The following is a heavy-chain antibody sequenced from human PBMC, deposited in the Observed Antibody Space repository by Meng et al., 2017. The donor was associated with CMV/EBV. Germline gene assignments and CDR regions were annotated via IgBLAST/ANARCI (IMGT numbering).Heavy chain of an antibody. D-gene: IGHD2-2*01. J-gene: IGHJ6*02. CDR2: IYYSGST. Sequence: SETLSLTCTVSGGPISSSSYYWGWIRQPPGKGLEWIGSIYYSGSTYYNPSLKSRVTISVDTSKNQFSLKLSSVTAADTAVYYCARHEDTYCSSTSRPSFPWVYYYYGMDVWGQGTTVTVSS. CDR3: ARHEDTYCSSTSRPSFPWVYYYYGMDV. CDR1: GGPISSSSYY. V-gene: IGHV4-39*01.